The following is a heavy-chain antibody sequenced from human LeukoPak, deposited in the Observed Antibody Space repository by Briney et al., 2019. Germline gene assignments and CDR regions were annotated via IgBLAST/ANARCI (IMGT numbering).Heavy chain of an antibody. CDR2: ISQSGETT. V-gene: IGHV3-23*01. CDR1: GFTFSSYN. D-gene: IGHD2-21*02. Sequence: GGSLRLSCAASGFTFSSYNMDWVRQAPGKGLEWVSVISQSGETTYYADSVKGRFTIFRDNSKNTLYLQMNSLRAEDTAVYYCAKHLPLRGGDFDWGQGTLVTVSS. CDR3: AKHLPLRGGDFD. J-gene: IGHJ4*02.